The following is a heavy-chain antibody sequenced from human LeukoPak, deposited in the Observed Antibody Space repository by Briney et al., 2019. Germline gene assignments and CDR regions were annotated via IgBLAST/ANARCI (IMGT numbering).Heavy chain of an antibody. CDR2: IKQDGSEK. CDR1: GFTFSSYW. D-gene: IGHD5-18*01. V-gene: IGHV3-7*03. Sequence: GGSLRLSCAASGFTFSSYWMTWVRQAPGKWLEWVANIKQDGSEKYYVDSAKGRFTISRDNGKKSLYLQMNSLRAEDTAVYYCAKVRGIQLWLLDYWGQGTLVTVSS. J-gene: IGHJ4*02. CDR3: AKVRGIQLWLLDY.